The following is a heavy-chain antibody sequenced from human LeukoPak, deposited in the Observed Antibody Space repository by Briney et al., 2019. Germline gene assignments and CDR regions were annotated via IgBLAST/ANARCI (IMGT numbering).Heavy chain of an antibody. CDR3: ARTNYYDSSGYQGAGTYYYGMDV. Sequence: SVKVSCKASGGTFSSYGVSWVRQAPGQGLEWMGRIIPILAITNHAQKFQGRVTITADKSTGTAYMELSSLRSEDTAVYYCARTNYYDSSGYQGAGTYYYGMDVWGQGTTVTVSS. J-gene: IGHJ6*02. CDR2: IIPILAIT. V-gene: IGHV1-69*04. CDR1: GGTFSSYG. D-gene: IGHD3-22*01.